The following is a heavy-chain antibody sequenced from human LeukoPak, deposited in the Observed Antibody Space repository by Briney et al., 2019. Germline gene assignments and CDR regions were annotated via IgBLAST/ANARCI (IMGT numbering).Heavy chain of an antibody. CDR3: ARDLGTGS. D-gene: IGHD1-26*01. V-gene: IGHV3-23*01. J-gene: IGHJ3*01. CDR2: ISGSGTRT. Sequence: GGSLRLSCVGSGFTLSSYAMSWVRQAPGKGLEWVSAISGSGTRTYYADSVKGRFTISRDNSKNTLYLQMNSLRAEDTAVYYCARDLGTGSWGQGTMVTVSS. CDR1: GFTLSSYA.